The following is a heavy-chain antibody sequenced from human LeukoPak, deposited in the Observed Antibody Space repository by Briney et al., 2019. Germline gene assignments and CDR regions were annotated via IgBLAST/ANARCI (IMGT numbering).Heavy chain of an antibody. CDR3: ARGITMVRGVMFSHYNWFDP. V-gene: IGHV1-46*01. CDR2: INPSGGST. J-gene: IGHJ5*02. CDR1: GYTFTSYY. D-gene: IGHD3-10*01. Sequence: ASVKVSCKASGYTFTSYYMHWVRQAPGQGLEWMGIINPSGGSTSYAQKFQDRVTMTRDTSTSTVYMELSSLRSEDTAVYYCARGITMVRGVMFSHYNWFDPWGQGTLVTVSS.